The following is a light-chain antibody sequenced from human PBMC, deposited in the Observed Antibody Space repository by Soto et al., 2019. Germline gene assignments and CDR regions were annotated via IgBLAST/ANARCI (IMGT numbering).Light chain of an antibody. V-gene: IGKV3-15*01. CDR3: QQYNNWPPYT. J-gene: IGKJ2*01. Sequence: IVMTQSPATLSVSPGERATLSCRASQSVSSNLAWYQQKPGQAPRLLIYGASTRATGIPARFSGSGSGTEFTLTISSLQPEDFAVYYCQQYNNWPPYTFGQGTKLEIK. CDR2: GAS. CDR1: QSVSSN.